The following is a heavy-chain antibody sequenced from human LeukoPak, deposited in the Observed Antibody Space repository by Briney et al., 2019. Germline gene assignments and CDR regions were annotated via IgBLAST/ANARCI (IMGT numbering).Heavy chain of an antibody. J-gene: IGHJ4*02. V-gene: IGHV3-21*01. D-gene: IGHD6-19*01. CDR1: GFTFSSYS. Sequence: GGSLRLSCAASGFTFSSYSMNWVRQAPGKGLEWVSSISSSSSYIYYADSVKGRFTISRDNAKNSLYLQMNSLRAEDTAVYYCATFGIAVAGKAFGLDYWGQGTLVTVSS. CDR3: ATFGIAVAGKAFGLDY. CDR2: ISSSSSYI.